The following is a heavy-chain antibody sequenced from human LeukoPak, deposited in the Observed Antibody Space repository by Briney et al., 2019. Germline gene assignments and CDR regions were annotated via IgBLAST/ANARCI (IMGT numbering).Heavy chain of an antibody. V-gene: IGHV4-4*07. CDR1: GSSISSYY. CDR3: ARDIGSSGWGFYDY. CDR2: IYTSGST. Sequence: SETLSLTCTVSGSSISSYYWSWIRQPAGKGLEWIGRIYTSGSTNYNPSLKSRVTMSVDTSKNQFSLKLSSVTAADTAVYYCARDIGSSGWGFYDYWGQGTLVTVSS. D-gene: IGHD6-19*01. J-gene: IGHJ4*02.